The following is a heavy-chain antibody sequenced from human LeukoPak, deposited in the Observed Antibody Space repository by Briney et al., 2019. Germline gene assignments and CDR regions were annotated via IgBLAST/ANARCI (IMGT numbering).Heavy chain of an antibody. CDR2: INTNTANP. CDR1: GYTFISYA. D-gene: IGHD4-11*01. Sequence: GASVKVSCKASGYTFISYAMNWVRQAPGQGLEWMGWINTNTANPTYAQGFTGRFVFSLDTSVSTAYLQISSLKAEDTAVYYCARVYSNYFWGGGFDYWGQGTLVTVSS. J-gene: IGHJ4*02. CDR3: ARVYSNYFWGGGFDY. V-gene: IGHV7-4-1*02.